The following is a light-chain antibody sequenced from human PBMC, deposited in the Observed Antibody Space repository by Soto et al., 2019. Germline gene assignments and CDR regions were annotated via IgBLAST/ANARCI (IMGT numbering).Light chain of an antibody. CDR1: SSNIGKNY. CDR3: ATWDDSLNGFYV. J-gene: IGLJ1*01. CDR2: SNN. Sequence: VLTQPPSASGTPGQRVTISCSGSSSNIGKNYVYWYQQLPGTAPKLLIYSNNQRPSGVPDRFSGSKSGTSASLAISGLRSNDEADYFCATWDDSLNGFYVFGTGTKVTVL. V-gene: IGLV1-47*02.